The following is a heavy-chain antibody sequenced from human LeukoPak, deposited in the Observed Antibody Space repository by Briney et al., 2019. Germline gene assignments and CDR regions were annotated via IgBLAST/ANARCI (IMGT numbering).Heavy chain of an antibody. CDR2: INPNSGGT. D-gene: IGHD3-9*01. Sequence: GASVKVSCKASGYTFTDYFMNWMRQAPGRRLEWMGWINPNSGGTNYAQKFQGRVTMTRDTSISTAYMELSRLRSDDTAVYYCARSDDILRYFDWLTWNYWGQGTLVTVSS. CDR3: ARSDDILRYFDWLTWNY. CDR1: GYTFTDYF. V-gene: IGHV1-2*02. J-gene: IGHJ4*02.